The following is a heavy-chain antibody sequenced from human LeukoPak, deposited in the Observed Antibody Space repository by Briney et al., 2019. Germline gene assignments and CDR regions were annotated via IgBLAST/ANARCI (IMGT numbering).Heavy chain of an antibody. V-gene: IGHV1-69*13. CDR1: GGTFSSYP. CDR3: AREYYYNSGSYLTLCPDP. D-gene: IGHD3-10*01. CDR2: IIPVLGTP. Sequence: SVKVSCKASGGTFSSYPMSWVRQAPGQGLEWMGRIIPVLGTPTYAQKYQGRITITADESTSTAYMELTSLKVEDTAVYYCAREYYYNSGSYLTLCPDPWGQGTLVTVSS. J-gene: IGHJ5*02.